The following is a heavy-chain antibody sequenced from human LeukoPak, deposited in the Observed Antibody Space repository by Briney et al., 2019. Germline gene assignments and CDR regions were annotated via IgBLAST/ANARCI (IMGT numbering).Heavy chain of an antibody. Sequence: SETLSLTCAVYGASFSGYYWSWVRQPPGKGLEWLGEINHSGSTNYNPSLKSRVTISVDTSKNQFSLKLSSVTAADTAVYYCARGGGSGWYHYYYGMDVWGKGTTVTVSS. J-gene: IGHJ6*04. CDR1: GASFSGYY. CDR3: ARGGGSGWYHYYYGMDV. D-gene: IGHD6-19*01. V-gene: IGHV4-34*01. CDR2: INHSGST.